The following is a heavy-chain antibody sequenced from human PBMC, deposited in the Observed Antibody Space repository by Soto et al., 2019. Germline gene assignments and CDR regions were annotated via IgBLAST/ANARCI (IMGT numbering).Heavy chain of an antibody. Sequence: PEGSLRRSCAASGFTFSSYEMNWVRQAPGKGLEWVSYISSSGSTIYYADSVKGRFTISRDNAKNSLYLQMNSLRAEDTAVYYCARDPRSITIFGVVIGGDAFDIWGQGTMVT. D-gene: IGHD3-3*01. J-gene: IGHJ3*02. CDR3: ARDPRSITIFGVVIGGDAFDI. CDR2: ISSSGSTI. CDR1: GFTFSSYE. V-gene: IGHV3-48*03.